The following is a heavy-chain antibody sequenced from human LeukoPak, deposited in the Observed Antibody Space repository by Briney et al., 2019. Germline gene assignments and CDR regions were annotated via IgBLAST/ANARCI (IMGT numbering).Heavy chain of an antibody. V-gene: IGHV1-2*02. CDR2: INPNSGGT. CDR3: ARDLSGSYLYYYYMDV. D-gene: IGHD1-26*01. Sequence: ASVKVSCKASGYTFTGYYMHWVRQAPGQGLEWMGWINPNSGGTNYAQKFQGRVTMTRDTSISTAYMELSRLRSDDTAVYYCARDLSGSYLYYYYMDVWGKGTTVTVSS. J-gene: IGHJ6*03. CDR1: GYTFTGYY.